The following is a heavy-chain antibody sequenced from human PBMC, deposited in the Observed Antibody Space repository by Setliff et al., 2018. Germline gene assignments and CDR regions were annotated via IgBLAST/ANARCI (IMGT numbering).Heavy chain of an antibody. V-gene: IGHV3-30*02. CDR1: GFSFSSFG. Sequence: PGGSLRLSCAASGFSFSSFGMHWVRQAPGKGLEWVAFIRYDGSNKFYGDSVKGRFTISRDNSKNTLYLQMNSLRAEDTAVYYCARVSEEYSSVPDWGQGTRVTVSS. CDR2: IRYDGSNK. D-gene: IGHD6-19*01. J-gene: IGHJ4*02. CDR3: ARVSEEYSSVPD.